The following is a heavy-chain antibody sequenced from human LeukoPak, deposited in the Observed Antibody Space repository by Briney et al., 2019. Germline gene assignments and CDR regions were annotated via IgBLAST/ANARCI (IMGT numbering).Heavy chain of an antibody. V-gene: IGHV1-69*01. D-gene: IGHD3-3*01. CDR2: IIPIFGTA. CDR1: GGTFSSYA. CDR3: ARDRGGADFWSGYAAYYYYYYMDV. Sequence: SVKVSCKASGGTFSSYAISWVRQAPGQGLEWMGGIIPIFGTANYAQKFQGRVTIAADESTSTAYMELSSLRSEDTAVYYCARDRGGADFWSGYAAYYYYYYMDVWGKGTTVTVSS. J-gene: IGHJ6*03.